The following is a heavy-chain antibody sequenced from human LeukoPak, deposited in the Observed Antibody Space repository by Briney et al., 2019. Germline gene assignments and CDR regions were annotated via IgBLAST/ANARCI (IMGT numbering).Heavy chain of an antibody. V-gene: IGHV4-59*01. CDR1: GGSISRYY. Sequence: SETLSLTCTVSGGSISRYYWSWIRRPPGKGLEWIGYIDDSGNTNYNPSLKSQVTISVDKSKNQFSLKLSFVTAADTAMYYCARSDYHNSGSHTVFDAFDIWGQGTRVTVSS. CDR2: IDDSGNT. J-gene: IGHJ3*02. CDR3: ARSDYHNSGSHTVFDAFDI. D-gene: IGHD3-10*01.